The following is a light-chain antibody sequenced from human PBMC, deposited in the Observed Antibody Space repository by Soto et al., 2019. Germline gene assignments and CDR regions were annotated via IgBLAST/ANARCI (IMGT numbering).Light chain of an antibody. V-gene: IGLV2-14*03. Sequence: QSALTQPASVSGSPGQSITISCTGTNNDVGGYNYVSWYQQFPGKAPRLVIYDINHRPSGVSDRLSGSRSGNTASLTISGLQAEDEADYYCTSFTGGNIPYVLGNGTKLTVL. CDR1: NNDVGGYNY. CDR3: TSFTGGNIPYV. J-gene: IGLJ1*01. CDR2: DIN.